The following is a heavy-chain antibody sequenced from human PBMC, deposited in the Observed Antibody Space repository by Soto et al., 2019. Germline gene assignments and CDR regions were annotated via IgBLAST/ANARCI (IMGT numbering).Heavy chain of an antibody. V-gene: IGHV1-8*01. CDR1: GYTFTSYD. CDR3: ARGLFTMVRGVIITEDAFDI. Sequence: GASVKVSCKASGYTFTSYDINWVRQATGQGLEWMGWKNPNSGNTGYAQKFQGRVTMTRNTSISTAYMELSSLRSEDTAVYYCARGLFTMVRGVIITEDAFDIRGQGTMVTVSS. CDR2: KNPNSGNT. D-gene: IGHD3-10*01. J-gene: IGHJ3*02.